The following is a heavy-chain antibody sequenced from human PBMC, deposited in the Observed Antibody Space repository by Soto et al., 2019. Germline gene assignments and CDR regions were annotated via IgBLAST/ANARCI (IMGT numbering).Heavy chain of an antibody. CDR1: GGSISSGGYY. Sequence: QVQLQESGPGLVKPSQTLSLTCTVSGGSISSGGYYWSWIRQHPGKGLEWIGYIYYSGSTYYNPSLKGRVTISVDTSKNQFSLKLSSVTAADTAVYYCARCCSGGSCYSWAFDIWGQGTMVTVSS. D-gene: IGHD2-15*01. CDR3: ARCCSGGSCYSWAFDI. V-gene: IGHV4-31*03. CDR2: IYYSGST. J-gene: IGHJ3*02.